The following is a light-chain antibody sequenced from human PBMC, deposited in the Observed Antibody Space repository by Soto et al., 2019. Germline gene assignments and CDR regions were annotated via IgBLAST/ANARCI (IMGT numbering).Light chain of an antibody. CDR3: SSYTTSSTHV. CDR2: DVN. Sequence: QSVLTQPASVSGSPGQSITISCTGTSSDIGAFTFVSWYQQHPGKVPKLMIFDVNRRPSGVSDRFSGSKSGNTASLTISGLQDEDEGDYYCSSYTTSSTHVFGSGTKLT. V-gene: IGLV2-14*03. J-gene: IGLJ1*01. CDR1: SSDIGAFTF.